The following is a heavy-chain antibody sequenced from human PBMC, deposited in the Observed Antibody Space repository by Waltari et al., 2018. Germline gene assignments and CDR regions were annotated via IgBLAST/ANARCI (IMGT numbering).Heavy chain of an antibody. CDR1: SVSISSGAYF. Sequence: QLHLQESGPELVKPSETLYLTCTVSSVSISSGAYFWGWIRHPAGKGPEWIGNIYYRGNTYYNPSLDSGVAISLDTSRNQFFWSLTSVTAADAAVYYCARAECSTSSCFFVSGFDPWGQGIHVTVSS. CDR3: ARAECSTSSCFFVSGFDP. D-gene: IGHD6-6*01. CDR2: IYYRGNT. J-gene: IGHJ5*02. V-gene: IGHV4-39*01.